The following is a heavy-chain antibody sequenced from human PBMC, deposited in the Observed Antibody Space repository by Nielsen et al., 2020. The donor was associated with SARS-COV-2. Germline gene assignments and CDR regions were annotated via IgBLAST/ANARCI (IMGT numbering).Heavy chain of an antibody. CDR3: ARNEAAPGMETNWYDH. CDR2: FGVPRPNT. D-gene: IGHD6-13*01. J-gene: IGHJ5*02. CDR1: GFTFSSYG. V-gene: IGHV3-23*01. Sequence: GESLKISCAASGFTFSSYGIHWVRQAPGKGLEWVSTFGVPRPNTYYADSVKGRFTISRDNSKNTLYLQMDSLRADDTAVYYCARNEAAPGMETNWYDHWGQGTPVTVSS.